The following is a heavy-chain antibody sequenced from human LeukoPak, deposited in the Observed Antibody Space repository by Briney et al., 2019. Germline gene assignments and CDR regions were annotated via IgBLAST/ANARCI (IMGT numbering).Heavy chain of an antibody. CDR2: ITATGDGT. J-gene: IGHJ4*02. CDR1: GFPFSSFA. D-gene: IGHD7-27*01. V-gene: IGHV3-23*01. Sequence: GGSLKLSCAASGFPFSSFAMTWVRQAPGKGLEWVSSITATGDGTFFADSVKGRFTLSRDNSKNTLYLQVNSLRAEDTAIYYCAKGKQGTYDYWGQGTLVTVSS. CDR3: AKGKQGTYDY.